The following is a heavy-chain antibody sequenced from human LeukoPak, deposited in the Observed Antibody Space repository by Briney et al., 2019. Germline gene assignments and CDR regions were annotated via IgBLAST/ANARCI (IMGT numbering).Heavy chain of an antibody. J-gene: IGHJ3*02. CDR2: IYYSGIT. CDR3: ARDYYGSDHAFDI. D-gene: IGHD3-10*01. V-gene: IGHV4-59*01. CDR1: GGSISSYY. Sequence: SETLSLTCIVSGGSISSYYWSWIRLPPGEGLEWIGYIYYSGITNYNPSLKSRVTISVDTSKNQFSLKLSSVTAADTAVYYCARDYYGSDHAFDIWGQGTMVTVSS.